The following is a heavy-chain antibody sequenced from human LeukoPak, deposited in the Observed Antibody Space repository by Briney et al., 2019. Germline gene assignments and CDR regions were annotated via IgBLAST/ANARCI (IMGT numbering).Heavy chain of an antibody. V-gene: IGHV4-39*01. CDR3: ARADSSGSHPFDY. D-gene: IGHD3-22*01. CDR1: GGSISSTNNY. J-gene: IGHJ4*02. CDR2: IYYSGST. Sequence: PSETLSLTCTVSGGSISSTNNYWDWIRQPPGKGLEWIGSIYYSGSTYYNSSLKSRVTISVDTSKDQCSLKLSSVTAADTAVYYCARADSSGSHPFDYWGQGTLVTVSS.